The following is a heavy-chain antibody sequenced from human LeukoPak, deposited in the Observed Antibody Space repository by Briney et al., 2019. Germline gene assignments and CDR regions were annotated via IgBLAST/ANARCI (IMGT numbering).Heavy chain of an antibody. Sequence: PGGSLRLSCAASGFTFSSYSMNWVRQAPGKGLEWVSYISSGSRTIYYADSVKGRFTISRDNAKNSLYLQMNSLRAEDTAVYYCARDSIALAGTGDIDYWGQGTLVTVSS. CDR1: GFTFSSYS. CDR2: ISSGSRTI. J-gene: IGHJ4*02. V-gene: IGHV3-48*01. CDR3: ARDSIALAGTGDIDY. D-gene: IGHD6-19*01.